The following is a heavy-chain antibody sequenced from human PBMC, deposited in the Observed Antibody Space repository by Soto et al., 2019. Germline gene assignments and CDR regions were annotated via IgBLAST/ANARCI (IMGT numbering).Heavy chain of an antibody. Sequence: PSETLSLTCSVSVDSINDYYLSWIRQPPGKGLEWIGYIYYIGSTNYNPSLKSRVTISIDTSRNQFSLRLSSVTAADTAVYYCARLKLAFDIWGQGTMVTVSS. CDR1: VDSINDYY. J-gene: IGHJ3*02. CDR2: IYYIGST. V-gene: IGHV4-59*01. CDR3: ARLKLAFDI.